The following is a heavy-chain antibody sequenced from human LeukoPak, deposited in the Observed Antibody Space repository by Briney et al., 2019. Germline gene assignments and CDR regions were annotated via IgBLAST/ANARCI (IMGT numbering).Heavy chain of an antibody. CDR1: GFTFSSYG. J-gene: IGHJ4*02. V-gene: IGHV3-30*18. Sequence: GRSLRLSCGASGFTFSSYGMHRVGQAPGKGLEGVGVISYDGSNKYYADSVKGRFTISRDNSKNTLYLQMNSLRAEDTAVYYCAKEISTAMAEDWGRGTLVTVSS. CDR3: AKEISTAMAED. D-gene: IGHD5-18*01. CDR2: ISYDGSNK.